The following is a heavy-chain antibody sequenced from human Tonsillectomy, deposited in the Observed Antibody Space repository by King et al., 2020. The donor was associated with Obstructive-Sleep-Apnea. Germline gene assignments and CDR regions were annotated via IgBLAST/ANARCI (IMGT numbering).Heavy chain of an antibody. CDR2: ISGSGGTT. CDR1: GFTFSTYA. V-gene: IGHV3-23*01. D-gene: IGHD5/OR15-5a*01. J-gene: IGHJ4*02. Sequence: VKLLESGGGLVQPGGSLRLSCTASGFTFSTYAMNWVRQAPGKGLEWVSTISGSGGTTYYADSVKGRFTISRDNSKNTLYLHMNNLRAEDTAVYHCAKSVSSGTYFDYWGQGTLVTVSS. CDR3: AKSVSSGTYFDY.